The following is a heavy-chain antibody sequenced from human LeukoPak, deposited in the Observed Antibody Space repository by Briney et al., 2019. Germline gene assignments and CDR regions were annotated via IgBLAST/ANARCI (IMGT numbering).Heavy chain of an antibody. D-gene: IGHD6-19*01. V-gene: IGHV3-30-3*01. CDR2: ISYDGSNK. CDR3: ARARATIAVAGLLDY. CDR1: GFTFSSYA. J-gene: IGHJ4*02. Sequence: GGSLRLSCAASGFTFSSYAMHWVRQAPGKGLEWVAVISYDGSNKYYADSVKGRFTISRDNSKNTLYLQMNSLRAEDTAVYYCARARATIAVAGLLDYWGQGTLVTVSS.